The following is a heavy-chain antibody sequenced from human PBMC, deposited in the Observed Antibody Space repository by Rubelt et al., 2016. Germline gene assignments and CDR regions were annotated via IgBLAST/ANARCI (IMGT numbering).Heavy chain of an antibody. D-gene: IGHD2-15*01. CDR3: ARGWSQLPLDY. V-gene: IGHV1-69*05. CDR2: IIPIFGTA. Sequence: GGIIPIFGTANYAQKLQGRVTMTTDTSTSTAYMELRSLRSDDTAVYYCARGWSQLPLDYWGQGTLVTVSS. J-gene: IGHJ4*02.